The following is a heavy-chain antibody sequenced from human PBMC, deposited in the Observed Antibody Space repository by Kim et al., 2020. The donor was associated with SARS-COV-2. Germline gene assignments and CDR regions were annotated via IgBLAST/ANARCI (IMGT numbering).Heavy chain of an antibody. D-gene: IGHD3-10*01. J-gene: IGHJ5*02. CDR3: ARRSAGAGWFDP. Sequence: NSHPSPRSRVTLTVDRSKNQVPLKLSSVTAADTAVYYCARRSAGAGWFDPWGQGTLVTVSS. V-gene: IGHV4-59*08.